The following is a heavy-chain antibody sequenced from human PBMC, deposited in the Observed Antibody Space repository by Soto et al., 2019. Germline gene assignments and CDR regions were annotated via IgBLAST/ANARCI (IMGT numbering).Heavy chain of an antibody. CDR3: ARSPPPEYSSSPDRRFFDP. J-gene: IGHJ5*02. V-gene: IGHV4-30-4*01. D-gene: IGHD6-6*01. Sequence: SETLSLTCTVSGGSISSGDYYWSWIRQPPGKGLEWIGYIYYSGSTYYNPSLKSRVTISVDTSKNQFSLKLSSVTAADTAVYYCARSPPPEYSSSPDRRFFDPWGQGTLVTVSS. CDR1: GGSISSGDYY. CDR2: IYYSGST.